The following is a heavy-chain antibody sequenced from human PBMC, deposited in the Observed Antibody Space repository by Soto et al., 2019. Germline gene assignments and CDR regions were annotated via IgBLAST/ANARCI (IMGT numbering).Heavy chain of an antibody. V-gene: IGHV1-18*01. D-gene: IGHD3-3*02. CDR3: ARAGSHFYSYYYMDV. Sequence: QVPLVQSGAEVKKPGASVKVSCKTSGYTFTGFDISWVRQAPGQGLEWMGWISAYNGNTNYAQKLQGRVTMTTDTSTSTAYMELRRLRSVDTAVYYCARAGSHFYSYYYMDVWGKVAPVTVAS. J-gene: IGHJ6*03. CDR2: ISAYNGNT. CDR1: GYTFTGFD.